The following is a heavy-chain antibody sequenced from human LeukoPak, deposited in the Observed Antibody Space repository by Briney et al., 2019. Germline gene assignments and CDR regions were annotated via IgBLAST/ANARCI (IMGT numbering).Heavy chain of an antibody. V-gene: IGHV3-48*04. CDR1: GFAFSDYS. CDR2: TRGSGSGMGSGS. Sequence: RSGGSLRLSCAASGFAFSDYSMNWVRQAPGKGLEWIANTRGSGSGMGSGSYYAGAVKGRFTISRDNAKNSLYLQMNSLRAEDTAFYFCARDDNWGFDYWGRGALVTVSS. CDR3: ARDDNWGFDY. J-gene: IGHJ4*02. D-gene: IGHD7-27*01.